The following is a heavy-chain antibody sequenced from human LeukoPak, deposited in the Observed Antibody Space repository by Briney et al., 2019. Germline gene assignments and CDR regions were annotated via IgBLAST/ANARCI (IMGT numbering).Heavy chain of an antibody. CDR3: ARDGYCSSTSCPTYYYYGMDV. CDR1: GFTFSNYW. D-gene: IGHD2-2*03. J-gene: IGHJ6*02. CDR2: IKQDGSEK. Sequence: GGSLRLSCAASGFTFSNYWMTWARQAPGKGLEWVANIKQDGSEKYYVDSVKGRFTISRDNAKNSLYLQMNSLRAEDTAVYYCARDGYCSSTSCPTYYYYGMDVWGQGTLVTVSS. V-gene: IGHV3-7*03.